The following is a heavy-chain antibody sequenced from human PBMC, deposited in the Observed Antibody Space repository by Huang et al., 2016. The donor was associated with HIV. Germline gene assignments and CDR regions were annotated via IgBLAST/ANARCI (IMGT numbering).Heavy chain of an antibody. V-gene: IGHV4-59*11. D-gene: IGHD3-22*01. CDR2: IYYSGSA. J-gene: IGHJ3*02. CDR3: ARSSLEYYFDSSGLGAFDI. CDR1: GGPINNHY. Sequence: VQLQESGPGLVKPSETLSLTCSVSGGPINNHYWSWIRQPPGKGLEWIGSIYYSGSANYTPSLKSRVTISLDTSKNQFSLKLSSVTAADMAVYYCARSSLEYYFDSSGLGAFDIWGQGTMVTVSS.